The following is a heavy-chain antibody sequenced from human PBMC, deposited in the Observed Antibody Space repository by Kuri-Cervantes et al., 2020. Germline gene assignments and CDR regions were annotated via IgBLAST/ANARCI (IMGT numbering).Heavy chain of an antibody. CDR2: INWNGGST. CDR1: GFTFDDYG. CDR3: AKEEVGSGWPYYYYYYGMDV. V-gene: IGHV3-20*04. D-gene: IGHD6-19*01. J-gene: IGHJ6*02. Sequence: GGSLRLSCAASGFTFDDYGMSWVRQAPGKGLEWVSGINWNGGSTGYADSVKGRFTISRDNAKNSLYLQMNSLRAEDTAVYYCAKEEVGSGWPYYYYYYGMDVWGQGTTVTVSS.